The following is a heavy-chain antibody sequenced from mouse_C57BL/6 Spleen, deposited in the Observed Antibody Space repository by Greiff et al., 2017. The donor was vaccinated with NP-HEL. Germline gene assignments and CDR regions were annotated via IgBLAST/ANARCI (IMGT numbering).Heavy chain of an antibody. CDR2: IDPSDSYT. V-gene: IGHV1-50*01. CDR3: ARRVVATDYFDD. Sequence: VQLQQPGAELVKPGASVKLSCKASGYTFTSYWMQWVKQRPGQGLEWIGEIDPSDSYTNYNQKFKGKATLTVDTSSSTAYMQLSSLTSEDSAVYYCARRVVATDYFDDWGQGTTLTVSS. D-gene: IGHD1-1*01. CDR1: GYTFTSYW. J-gene: IGHJ2*01.